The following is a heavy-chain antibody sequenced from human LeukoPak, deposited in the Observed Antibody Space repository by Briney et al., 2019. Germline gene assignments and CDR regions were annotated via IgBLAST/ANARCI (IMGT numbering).Heavy chain of an antibody. J-gene: IGHJ5*02. CDR1: GGSISSGSYY. CDR2: FYTSGST. D-gene: IGHD3-10*01. Sequence: SETLSLTCTVSGGSISSGSYYWSWIRQPAGKGLEWIGRFYTSGSTNYNPSLKSRVTISVDTSKNQFSLKLSSVTAADTAVYYCARLMVRGLNWFDPWGQGTLVTVSS. V-gene: IGHV4-61*02. CDR3: ARLMVRGLNWFDP.